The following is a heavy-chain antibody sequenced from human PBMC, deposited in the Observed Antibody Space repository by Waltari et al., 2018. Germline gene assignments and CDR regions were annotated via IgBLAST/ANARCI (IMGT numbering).Heavy chain of an antibody. CDR3: ARDPSRRIAVAGRGHY. V-gene: IGHV1-18*01. Sequence: QVQLVQSGAEVKKPGASVKVSCKASGYTFTSYGISWVRQAPGQGLEWMGWVSAYNGNTNYAQKLQGRVTMTTDTCTSTAYMELRSLRSDDTAVYYCARDPSRRIAVAGRGHYWGQGTLVTVSS. J-gene: IGHJ4*02. CDR1: GYTFTSYG. CDR2: VSAYNGNT. D-gene: IGHD6-19*01.